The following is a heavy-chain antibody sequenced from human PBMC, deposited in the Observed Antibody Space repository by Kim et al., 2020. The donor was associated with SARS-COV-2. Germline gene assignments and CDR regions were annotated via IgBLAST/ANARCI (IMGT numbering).Heavy chain of an antibody. CDR3: AKARSMNQEMDPFDY. V-gene: IGHV1-69*04. Sequence: SVKVSCKASGDTFSSYAISWVRQAPGQGLEWMGRIIPILGIANYAQKFQGRVTITADKSTSTAYMELSSLRSEDTAVYYCAKARSMNQEMDPFDYWGQGTLVTVSS. CDR1: GDTFSSYA. D-gene: IGHD3-22*01. J-gene: IGHJ4*02. CDR2: IIPILGIA.